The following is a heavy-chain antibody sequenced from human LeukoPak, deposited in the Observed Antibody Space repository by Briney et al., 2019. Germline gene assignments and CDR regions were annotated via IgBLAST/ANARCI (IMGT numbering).Heavy chain of an antibody. V-gene: IGHV4-59*01. J-gene: IGHJ5*02. CDR1: GGSISSYY. CDR3: AREGTAGTNLNWFDP. Sequence: SETLSLTCTVSGGSISSYYWSWIRHPPGKGLGWMGYISYSGSTNFNPSLKSRVTISVDTSKNQFSLKLSSVTAADTAVYYCAREGTAGTNLNWFDPWGQGTLVTVSS. CDR2: ISYSGST. D-gene: IGHD1-1*01.